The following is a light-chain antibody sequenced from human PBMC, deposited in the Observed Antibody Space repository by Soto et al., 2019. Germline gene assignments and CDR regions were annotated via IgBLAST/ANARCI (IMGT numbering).Light chain of an antibody. V-gene: IGLV2-14*01. CDR3: TSYTTATTVV. CDR1: SSDVGGYHY. Sequence: QSALTQPASVSGSPGQAITVSCTGTSSDVGGYHYVSWYQHHPGKAPKLIIYEVKKRPSGVSNRFSGSKSGNTAYLTISGLQSEDEADYYCTSYTTATTVVFGGGTQLTVL. J-gene: IGLJ2*01. CDR2: EVK.